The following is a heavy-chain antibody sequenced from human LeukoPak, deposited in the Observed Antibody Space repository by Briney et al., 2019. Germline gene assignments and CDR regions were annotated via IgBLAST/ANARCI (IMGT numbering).Heavy chain of an antibody. Sequence: ASVKVSCKASGYTFTGYYMHWVRQAPGQGLERMGRINPNSGGTNYAQKFQGRVTMTRDTSISTAYMELSRLRSDDTAVYYCARDWDYYYDSSGYLDSWGQGTLVTVSS. D-gene: IGHD3-22*01. V-gene: IGHV1-2*06. J-gene: IGHJ4*02. CDR2: INPNSGGT. CDR1: GYTFTGYY. CDR3: ARDWDYYYDSSGYLDS.